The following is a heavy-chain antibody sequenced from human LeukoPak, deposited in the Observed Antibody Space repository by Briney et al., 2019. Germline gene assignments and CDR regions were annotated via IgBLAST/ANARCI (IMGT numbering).Heavy chain of an antibody. CDR3: AMGSPDEPLDY. Sequence: PGRSLRLSCAASRFTFSTYGMHWVRQAPGKGLEWVAVISYDGSNKYYADSVKGRFTISRDSAKNTLYLQKNSLRAEDTAVYYCAMGSPDEPLDYWGQGTLVTVSS. J-gene: IGHJ4*02. V-gene: IGHV3-30*03. CDR2: ISYDGSNK. CDR1: RFTFSTYG. D-gene: IGHD1-26*01.